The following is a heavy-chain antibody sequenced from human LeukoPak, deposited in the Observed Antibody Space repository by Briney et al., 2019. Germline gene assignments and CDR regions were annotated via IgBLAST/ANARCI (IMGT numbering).Heavy chain of an antibody. CDR3: AKFSHIVVVTAIHFDY. CDR2: ISGSGGST. J-gene: IGHJ4*02. CDR1: GFTFSSYA. D-gene: IGHD2-21*02. Sequence: GGSLRLSCAASGFTFSSYAMSWVRQAPGKGLEWVSAISGSGGSTYYADSVKGRFTISRDNSKSTLYLQMNSLRAEDTAVYYCAKFSHIVVVTAIHFDYGGQGTLVTVSS. V-gene: IGHV3-23*01.